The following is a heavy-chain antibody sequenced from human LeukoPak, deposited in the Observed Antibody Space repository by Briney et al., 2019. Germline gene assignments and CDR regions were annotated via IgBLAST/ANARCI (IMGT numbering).Heavy chain of an antibody. CDR1: GFTFSSYW. CDR2: IKQDGSEK. D-gene: IGHD3-10*01. CDR3: ARDRGLRTPPIGFFDY. Sequence: GGSLRLSCAASGFTFSSYWMSWVRQAPGKGLEWVANIKQDGSEKYYVDSVKGRFTISRDNAKNSLYLQMNSLRAEDTAVYYCARDRGLRTPPIGFFDYWGQGTLVTVSS. V-gene: IGHV3-7*01. J-gene: IGHJ4*02.